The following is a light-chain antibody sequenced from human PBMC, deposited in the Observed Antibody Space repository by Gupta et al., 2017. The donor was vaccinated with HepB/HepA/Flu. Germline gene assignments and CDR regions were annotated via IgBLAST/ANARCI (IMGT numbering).Light chain of an antibody. V-gene: IGKV3-20*01. CDR3: QQYSSSPPVT. CDR1: QSVSSSY. Sequence: ESVLTQAPATLSLSPGERAPLACRASQSVSSSYLAWYQQKPGQAPRLLIYGASSRATGIPDRFSGSGSGTDFTLTISRLEPEDFAVYYCQQYSSSPPVTFGQGTRLEIK. CDR2: GAS. J-gene: IGKJ5*01.